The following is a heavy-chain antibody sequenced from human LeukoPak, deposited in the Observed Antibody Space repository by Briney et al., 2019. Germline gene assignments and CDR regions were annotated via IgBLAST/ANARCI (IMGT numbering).Heavy chain of an antibody. CDR3: ARVEYSSATDYYYDYVDV. J-gene: IGHJ6*03. D-gene: IGHD6-6*01. V-gene: IGHV3-48*04. CDR2: ISSSSSTI. CDR1: GFTFSSYS. Sequence: PGGSLRLSCAASGFTFSSYSMNWVRQAPGKGLEWVSYISSSSSTIYYADSVKGRFTISRDNAKNSLYLQMNSLRAEDTAVYYCARVEYSSATDYYYDYVDVWGKGTTVTVSS.